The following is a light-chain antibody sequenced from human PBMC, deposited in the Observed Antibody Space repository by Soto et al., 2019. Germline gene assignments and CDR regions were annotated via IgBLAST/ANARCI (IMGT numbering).Light chain of an antibody. CDR3: QAWDSSTASV. CDR2: QDT. Sequence: SYELTQPPSVSVSPGQTARITCSGDKLGDKYASWYQQKPGQSPVLVIYQDTKRPSGIPERFSGSNSGNTATLTISGTQAMDEADYYCQAWDSSTASVFGGGTQLTVL. CDR1: KLGDKY. J-gene: IGLJ2*01. V-gene: IGLV3-1*01.